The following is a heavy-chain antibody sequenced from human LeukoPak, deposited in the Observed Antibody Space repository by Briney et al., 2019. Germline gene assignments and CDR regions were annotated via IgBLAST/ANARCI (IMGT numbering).Heavy chain of an antibody. CDR3: ARGDYGGYSFFDY. Sequence: GGSLRLSCAASGFTFSSYWMSWVRQAPGKGLEWVANIKQDGSEKYYVDSVKGRFTISRDNAKNSLYLHMNSLRAEDTAVYYCARGDYGGYSFFDYWGQGTLVTVSS. CDR1: GFTFSSYW. CDR2: IKQDGSEK. J-gene: IGHJ4*02. D-gene: IGHD4-23*01. V-gene: IGHV3-7*01.